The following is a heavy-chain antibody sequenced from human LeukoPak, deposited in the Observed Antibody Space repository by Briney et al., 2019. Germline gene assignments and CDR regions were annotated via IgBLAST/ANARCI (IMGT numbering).Heavy chain of an antibody. J-gene: IGHJ4*02. V-gene: IGHV4-4*07. Sequence: SETLSLTCTVSGDSISSYYWSWIRQPAGKGLEWIGRIYTSGGTNYNPSLKSRVTMSVDTSKNQFSLKLSSVTAADTAVYYCARERLPWIQLWLPHDWGQGTLVTVSS. CDR2: IYTSGGT. D-gene: IGHD5-18*01. CDR1: GDSISSYY. CDR3: ARERLPWIQLWLPHD.